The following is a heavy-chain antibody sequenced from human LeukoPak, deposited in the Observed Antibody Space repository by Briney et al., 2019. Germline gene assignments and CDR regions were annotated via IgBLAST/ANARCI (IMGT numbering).Heavy chain of an antibody. V-gene: IGHV4-39*01. J-gene: IGHJ4*02. D-gene: IGHD5-24*01. CDR2: IYYSGST. CDR3: APIPVEMATTEDY. Sequence: WIRQPPGKGLEWIGSIYYSGSTYYNPSLKSRVTISVDTSKNQFSLKLSSVTAADTAVYYCAPIPVEMATTEDYWGQGTLVTVSS.